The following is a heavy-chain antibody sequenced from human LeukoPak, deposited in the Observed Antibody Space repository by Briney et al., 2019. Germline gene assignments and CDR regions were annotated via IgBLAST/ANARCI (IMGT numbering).Heavy chain of an antibody. Sequence: ASVKVSCKASGYTFPNFGITWVRHAPGQGLEWMGWISPNSGNTKSAQKFQGRVTMTTDTSTSTAYMELRSLRSDDTAVYYCARDEGYDNDLWGQGTLVTVSS. D-gene: IGHD3-22*01. V-gene: IGHV1-18*01. CDR1: GYTFPNFG. CDR2: ISPNSGNT. J-gene: IGHJ5*02. CDR3: ARDEGYDNDL.